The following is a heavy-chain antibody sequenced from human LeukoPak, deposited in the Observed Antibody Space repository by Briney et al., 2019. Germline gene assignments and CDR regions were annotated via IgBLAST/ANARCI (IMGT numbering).Heavy chain of an antibody. CDR1: GFTFRSYE. CDR3: AKDVDNGDYVVY. J-gene: IGHJ4*02. Sequence: GGSLTLSCEDSGFTFRSYEMNWVRQAPGKGLEWIAYLSSSGSAFSYADSVKGRFTISRDNSKNTLYLQMNSLRAEDTAVYYCAKDVDNGDYVVYWGQGTLVTVSS. CDR2: LSSSGSAF. D-gene: IGHD4-17*01. V-gene: IGHV3-48*03.